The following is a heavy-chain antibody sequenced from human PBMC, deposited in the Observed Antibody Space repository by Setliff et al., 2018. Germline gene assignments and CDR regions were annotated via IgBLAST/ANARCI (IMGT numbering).Heavy chain of an antibody. CDR3: VRTDYSDGRYSMDV. Sequence: SETLSLTCNVSGVSIANTASYWSWIRQPAGKTLEWIGQVYVGGNTYYNPSFESRVSISVDRSNNQFSLKLNSVTAADTALYYCVRTDYSDGRYSMDVWGKGTTVTVSS. D-gene: IGHD6-19*01. CDR2: VYVGGNT. J-gene: IGHJ6*03. CDR1: GVSIANTASY. V-gene: IGHV4-61*09.